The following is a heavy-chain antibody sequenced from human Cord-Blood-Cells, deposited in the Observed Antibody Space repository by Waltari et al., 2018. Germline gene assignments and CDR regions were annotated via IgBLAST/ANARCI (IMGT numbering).Heavy chain of an antibody. D-gene: IGHD2-2*01. J-gene: IGHJ4*02. CDR3: ARDRYCSSTSCYDY. CDR1: GFTFSSSS. V-gene: IGHV3-21*01. Sequence: EVQLVESGGGLVKPGGSLRLSCAASGFTFSSSSMHVVRRAPVEGLEWVSSISSSSSYIYYADSVKGRFTISRDNAKNSLYLQMNSLRAEDTAVYYCARDRYCSSTSCYDYWGQGTLVTVSS. CDR2: ISSSSSYI.